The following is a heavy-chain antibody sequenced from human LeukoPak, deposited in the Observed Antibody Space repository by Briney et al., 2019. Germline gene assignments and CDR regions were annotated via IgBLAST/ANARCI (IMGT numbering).Heavy chain of an antibody. CDR2: ISYDGSNK. D-gene: IGHD3-16*01. CDR1: GFIFSSYS. CDR3: ARGDGYYYYYYMDV. J-gene: IGHJ6*03. V-gene: IGHV3-30*04. Sequence: PGGSLRLSCVGSGFIFSSYSMNWVRQAPGKGLEWVAVISYDGSNKYYADSVKGRFTISRDNSKNTLYLQMNSLRAEDTAVYYCARGDGYYYYYYMDVWGKGTTVTVSS.